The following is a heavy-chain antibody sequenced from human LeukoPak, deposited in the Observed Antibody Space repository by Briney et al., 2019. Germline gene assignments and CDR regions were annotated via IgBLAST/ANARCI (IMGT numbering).Heavy chain of an antibody. D-gene: IGHD6-13*01. Sequence: GGSLRLSCSASGFTFNTYSMNWVRQAPGKGLEWVSAISGSGGSTYYADSVKGRFTISRDNSKNTLYLQMNSLRAEDTAVDYCAKDSRPYSSSWYNWFDPWGQGTLVTVSS. V-gene: IGHV3-23*01. CDR1: GFTFNTYS. CDR3: AKDSRPYSSSWYNWFDP. CDR2: ISGSGGST. J-gene: IGHJ5*02.